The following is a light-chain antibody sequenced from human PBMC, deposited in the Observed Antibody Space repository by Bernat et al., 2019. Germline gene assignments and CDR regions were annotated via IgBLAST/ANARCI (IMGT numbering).Light chain of an antibody. Sequence: QSVLTQPPSASATPGQRVTISCSGSSSILGSNYVYWYQQLPGTAPKLLLYSDTQRPSGVPDRFSGSKSDTSASLAITGLQAEDEADYYCQSYDSSLSGYVVFGGGTKLTVL. CDR2: SDT. V-gene: IGLV1-47*02. CDR1: SSILGSNY. J-gene: IGLJ2*01. CDR3: QSYDSSLSGYVV.